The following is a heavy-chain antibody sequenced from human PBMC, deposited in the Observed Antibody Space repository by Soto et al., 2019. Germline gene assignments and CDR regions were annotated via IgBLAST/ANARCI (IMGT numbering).Heavy chain of an antibody. D-gene: IGHD2-2*02. Sequence: SETLSLTCIVSGGSISSGDYYWGWIRQPPGKGLEWIGYNYYSGSTYYNPSLMSRVTISLDTAKNQFSLKLSSVTAADTAVYYCARERVPAYIHHTWFDPWGQGSLVTVSS. V-gene: IGHV4-30-4*01. J-gene: IGHJ5*02. CDR1: GGSISSGDYY. CDR3: ARERVPAYIHHTWFDP. CDR2: NYYSGST.